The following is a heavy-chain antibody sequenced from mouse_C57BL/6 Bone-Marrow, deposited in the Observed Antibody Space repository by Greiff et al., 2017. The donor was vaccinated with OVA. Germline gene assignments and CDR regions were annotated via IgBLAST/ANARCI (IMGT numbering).Heavy chain of an antibody. J-gene: IGHJ2*01. CDR1: GYTFTSYW. D-gene: IGHD1-1*01. CDR3: ARWDYGSSYRYFDY. Sequence: QVHVKQPGAELVKPGASVKMSCKASGYTFTSYWITWVKQRPGQGLEWIGDIYPGSGSTNYNEKFKSKATLTVDTSSSTAYMQLSSLTSEDSAVYYCARWDYGSSYRYFDYWGQGTTLTVSS. CDR2: IYPGSGST. V-gene: IGHV1-55*01.